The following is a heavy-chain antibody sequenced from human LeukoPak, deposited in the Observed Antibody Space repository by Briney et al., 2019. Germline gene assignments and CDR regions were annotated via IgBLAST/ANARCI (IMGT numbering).Heavy chain of an antibody. CDR1: GGSISSYY. Sequence: SETLSLTCTVSGGSISSYYWSWIRQPAGKGLEWIGRIYTSGSTNYNPSLKSRVTMSVDTSKNQFSLKLSSVTAADTAVYYCARGHTEYSSSYPDYWGQGTLVTVSS. CDR2: IYTSGST. J-gene: IGHJ4*02. CDR3: ARGHTEYSSSYPDY. V-gene: IGHV4-4*07. D-gene: IGHD6-6*01.